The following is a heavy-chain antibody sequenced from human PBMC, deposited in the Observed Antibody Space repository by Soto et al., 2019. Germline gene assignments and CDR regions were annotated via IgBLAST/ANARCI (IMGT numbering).Heavy chain of an antibody. Sequence: HITLKESGPTLVKPTQTLTVTCTFSGFSLSTSGAGVGWIRQSPGKAPEWLALISWKDEKRYNPGLKSRLTITKDTYKNQVVLTMTDLDPVDTATYFCAHRYGGNYYRWYFDSWGQGTLVTVSS. CDR3: AHRYGGNYYRWYFDS. D-gene: IGHD1-26*01. CDR2: ISWKDEK. V-gene: IGHV2-5*01. CDR1: GFSLSTSGAG. J-gene: IGHJ4*02.